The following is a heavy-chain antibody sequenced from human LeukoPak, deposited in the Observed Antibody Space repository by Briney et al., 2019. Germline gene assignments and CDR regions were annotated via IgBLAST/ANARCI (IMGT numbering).Heavy chain of an antibody. V-gene: IGHV1-2*02. CDR2: INPDNGGT. Sequence: ASVTLSCCASGSTFTVNNIHRERQAPGQGLERMGWINPDNGGTNYAQKFQGRVTMTRDTSIRTVYMDLSRLRSDDTAVFYCTRAARVGNWFDPWGQGTQVTVSS. CDR3: TRAARVGNWFDP. J-gene: IGHJ5*02. CDR1: GSTFTVNN. D-gene: IGHD6-25*01.